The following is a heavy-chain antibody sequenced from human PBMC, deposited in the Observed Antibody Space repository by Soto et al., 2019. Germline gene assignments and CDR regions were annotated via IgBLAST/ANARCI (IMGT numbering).Heavy chain of an antibody. CDR2: SYHSGST. Sequence: QLKLQESGSGLVKPSQTLSLTCAVSGGSISSGGYSWSWIRQPPGKGLEWIGYSYHSGSTYYNPSLKRRVTISVDRSKNQFSLKLSSVTAADTAVYYCARVPDRWGQGTLVTVSS. J-gene: IGHJ5*02. CDR1: GGSISSGGYS. D-gene: IGHD2-2*01. V-gene: IGHV4-30-2*01. CDR3: ARVPDR.